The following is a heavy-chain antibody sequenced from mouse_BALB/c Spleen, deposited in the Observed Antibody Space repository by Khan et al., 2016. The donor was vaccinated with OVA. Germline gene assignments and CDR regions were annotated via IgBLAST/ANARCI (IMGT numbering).Heavy chain of an antibody. Sequence: VQLQESGAELVRPGVSVKISCKGSGYTFTDFAMHWVKQSHAKSLEWIGVISTYYGDTDYNQNFKGKATMTVDKSSSTAYMELARLTSEDSAIYYCARGGGHYRFAHWGQGTLVTVSA. J-gene: IGHJ3*01. V-gene: IGHV1S137*01. CDR3: ARGGGHYRFAH. D-gene: IGHD2-1*01. CDR1: GYTFTDFA. CDR2: ISTYYGDT.